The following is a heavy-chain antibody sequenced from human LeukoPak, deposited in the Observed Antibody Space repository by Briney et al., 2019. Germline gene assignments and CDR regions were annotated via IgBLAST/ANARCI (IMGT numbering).Heavy chain of an antibody. Sequence: GGSLRLSCAASGFTFSSYSMNWVRQAPGKGLEWVSSISSSSSYIYYADSVKGRFTISRDNAKNSLYLQMNSLRAEDTAVYYCAGDRHCSSTSCYYGMEVWGQGTTVTVSS. J-gene: IGHJ6*02. V-gene: IGHV3-21*01. D-gene: IGHD2-2*01. CDR3: AGDRHCSSTSCYYGMEV. CDR2: ISSSSSYI. CDR1: GFTFSSYS.